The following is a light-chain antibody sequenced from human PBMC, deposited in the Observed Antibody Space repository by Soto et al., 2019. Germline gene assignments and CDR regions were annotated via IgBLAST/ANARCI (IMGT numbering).Light chain of an antibody. CDR2: GAS. J-gene: IGKJ2*02. CDR3: QLFIISPQCT. Sequence: EIVLTQSPGTLSLSPGERATLSCRASQSVASNYLAWYQQKPGQTPRLLIYGASNSATDIPDRFSGSGSGTYLTLTISSMKLDHFADDYCQLFIISPQCTFGQRT. V-gene: IGKV3-20*01. CDR1: QSVASNY.